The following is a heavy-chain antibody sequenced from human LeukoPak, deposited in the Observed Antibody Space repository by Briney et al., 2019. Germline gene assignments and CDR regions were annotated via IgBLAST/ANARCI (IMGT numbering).Heavy chain of an antibody. V-gene: IGHV3-7*01. Sequence: GGSLRLSCAASGFTFSSYWTSWVRQAPGKGLEWVANIKQDGSEKYYVDSVKGRFTISRDNAKNSLYLQMNSLRAEDTAVYYCARDPGSYYLDYWGQGTLVTVSS. CDR1: GFTFSSYW. J-gene: IGHJ4*02. CDR3: ARDPGSYYLDY. D-gene: IGHD3-10*01. CDR2: IKQDGSEK.